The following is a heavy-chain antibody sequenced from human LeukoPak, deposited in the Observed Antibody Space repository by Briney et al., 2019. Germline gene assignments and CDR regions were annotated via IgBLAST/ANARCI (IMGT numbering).Heavy chain of an antibody. CDR2: IYSGGST. CDR1: GFTVSSNY. J-gene: IGHJ4*02. Sequence: GGSLRLSCAASGFTVSSNYMSWVRQAPGKGLEWVSVIYSGGSTYYADSVKGRFTISRDNSKNTLYLQMNSLRAEDTAVYYCASEITMVRGVIITPPTFDYWGQGTLVTVSS. D-gene: IGHD3-10*01. CDR3: ASEITMVRGVIITPPTFDY. V-gene: IGHV3-53*05.